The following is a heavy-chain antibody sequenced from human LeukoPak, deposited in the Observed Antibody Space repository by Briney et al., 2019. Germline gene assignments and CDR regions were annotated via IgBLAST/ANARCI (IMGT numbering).Heavy chain of an antibody. CDR3: ARTGYGSGSDDFDF. J-gene: IGHJ4*02. CDR2: ISPHNGNR. Sequence: ASAKVSCKTSGYTFTRYGVSRVRQAPGQGLEWMGWISPHNGNRDYAQKFKDRVTMTTDTSTNTVYLELRSLRPDDTAMYYCARTGYGSGSDDFDFWGQGTLVTVSS. CDR1: GYTFTRYG. V-gene: IGHV1-18*01. D-gene: IGHD3-10*01.